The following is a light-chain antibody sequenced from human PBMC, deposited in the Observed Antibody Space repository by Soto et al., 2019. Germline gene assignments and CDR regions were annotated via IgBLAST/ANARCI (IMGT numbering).Light chain of an antibody. CDR1: QSVSSNY. V-gene: IGKV3-20*01. Sequence: IVLTQSPGTLSLSPGERATLSCRAGQSVSSNYLAWYQQKPGQAPRLLIYAASSRATGIPARISGSGSGTEFTLTISSLQSEDFAVYYCQQFRNWPWTFGQGTKVDIK. CDR2: AAS. CDR3: QQFRNWPWT. J-gene: IGKJ1*01.